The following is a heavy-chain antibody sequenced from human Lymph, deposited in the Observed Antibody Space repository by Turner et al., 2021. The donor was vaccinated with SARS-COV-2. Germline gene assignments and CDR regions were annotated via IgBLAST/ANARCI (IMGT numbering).Heavy chain of an antibody. V-gene: IGHV3-30*18. Sequence: QVQLVESGGGVVQPGRTLRLSCPASGFTFSTSGLHWARQATGKGLGWVAVISYDGSNKYYADSVKGRFTISRDNSKNTLHLQMNSLRAEDTAVYYCAKEGEWEFYGGGLDVWGQGTTVTVSS. CDR3: AKEGEWEFYGGGLDV. D-gene: IGHD1-26*01. CDR2: ISYDGSNK. CDR1: GFTFSTSG. J-gene: IGHJ6*02.